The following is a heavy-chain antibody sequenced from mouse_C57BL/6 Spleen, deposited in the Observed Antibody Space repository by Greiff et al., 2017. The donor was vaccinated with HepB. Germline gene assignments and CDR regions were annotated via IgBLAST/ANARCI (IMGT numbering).Heavy chain of an antibody. CDR3: ARHYYGSSSFDY. CDR1: GYTFTDYY. D-gene: IGHD1-1*01. J-gene: IGHJ2*01. V-gene: IGHV1-26*01. Sequence: LKESGPELVKPGASVKISCKASGYTFTDYYMNWVKQSHGKSLEWIGDINPNNGGTSYNQKFKGKATLTVDKSSSTAYMELRSLTSEDSAVYYCARHYYGSSSFDYWGQGTTLTVSS. CDR2: INPNNGGT.